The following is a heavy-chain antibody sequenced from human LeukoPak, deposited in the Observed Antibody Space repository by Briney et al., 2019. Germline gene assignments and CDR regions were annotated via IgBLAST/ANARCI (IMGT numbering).Heavy chain of an antibody. J-gene: IGHJ5*02. V-gene: IGHV4-34*01. Sequence: PSETLSLTCAVYGGSFSGYYWSWIRRPPGKGLEWIGEINHSGSTNCNPSLKSRVTISVDTSKNQFSLKLSSVTAADTAVYYCARELDTAMVTDWFDPWGQGTLVTVSS. CDR1: GGSFSGYY. CDR2: INHSGST. CDR3: ARELDTAMVTDWFDP. D-gene: IGHD5-18*01.